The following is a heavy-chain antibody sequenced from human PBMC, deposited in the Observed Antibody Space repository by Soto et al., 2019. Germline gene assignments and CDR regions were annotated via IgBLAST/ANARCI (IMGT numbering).Heavy chain of an antibody. CDR1: GGSITGYY. CDR3: TRHGVIAKLQNGMGG. D-gene: IGHD2-21*01. Sequence: PSETLSLTCTVFGGSITGYYWSWIRQPPGKGLEWIGYIFYGGNTLYTPSLKSRVSISIDTSRNQFSLKLSSVTAADTAVYYCTRHGVIAKLQNGMGGWGQGKTVTGSS. V-gene: IGHV4-59*01. CDR2: IFYGGNT. J-gene: IGHJ6*02.